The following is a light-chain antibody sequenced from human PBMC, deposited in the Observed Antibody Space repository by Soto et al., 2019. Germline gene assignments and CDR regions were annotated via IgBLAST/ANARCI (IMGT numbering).Light chain of an antibody. CDR3: SSYASDSTFV. CDR1: VNDVGGYNY. J-gene: IGLJ1*01. CDR2: DVT. Sequence: QSALTQPASVSGSPGQSITISCTGTVNDVGGYNYVSWYQHHPGEAPKLIIYDVTNRPSGVSNRFSGSKSGNTASLTISGLLVEDESDYYCSSYASDSTFVFGTGTKLTVL. V-gene: IGLV2-14*03.